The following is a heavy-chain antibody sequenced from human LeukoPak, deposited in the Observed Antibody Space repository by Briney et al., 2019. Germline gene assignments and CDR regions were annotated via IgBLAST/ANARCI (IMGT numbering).Heavy chain of an antibody. CDR3: ARDLPTPPYNWFDP. V-gene: IGHV4-4*07. Sequence: GLISGRGSTNYNPSLKSRVTMSVDTSKNQFSLILTSVTAADTAVYYCARDLPTPPYNWFDPWGQGTLVTVSS. J-gene: IGHJ5*02. D-gene: IGHD5/OR15-5a*01. CDR2: ISGRGST.